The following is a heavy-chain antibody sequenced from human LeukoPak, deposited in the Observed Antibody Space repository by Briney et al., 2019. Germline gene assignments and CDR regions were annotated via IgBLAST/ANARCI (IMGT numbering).Heavy chain of an antibody. CDR1: GGSISSYY. V-gene: IGHV4-59*01. CDR3: ARDYWGYMDV. D-gene: IGHD3-16*01. J-gene: IGHJ6*03. CDR2: IYYSGST. Sequence: SETLSLTCTVSGGSISSYYWSWIRQPPGKGLEWIGYIYYSGSTNYNPSLKSRVTISVDTSKNQFSLKLSSVTAEDTAVYYCARDYWGYMDVWGKGTTVTISS.